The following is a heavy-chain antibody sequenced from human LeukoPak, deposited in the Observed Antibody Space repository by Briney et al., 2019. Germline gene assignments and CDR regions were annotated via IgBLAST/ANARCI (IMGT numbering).Heavy chain of an antibody. CDR2: ISSRSGYI. J-gene: IGHJ4*02. D-gene: IGHD4-17*01. Sequence: GGSLRLSCAASGFTFSSYSMNWVRQAPGKGLDWVSSISSRSGYIYYADSVKGRFTISRDNAKNSLFLQMNSLRADDTAVYYCASDGGDQQNKYLHYWGQGTLVTVSS. V-gene: IGHV3-21*01. CDR3: ASDGGDQQNKYLHY. CDR1: GFTFSSYS.